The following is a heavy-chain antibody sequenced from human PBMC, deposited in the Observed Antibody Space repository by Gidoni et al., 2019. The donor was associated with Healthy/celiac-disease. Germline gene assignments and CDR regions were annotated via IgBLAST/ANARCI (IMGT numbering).Heavy chain of an antibody. CDR3: AKDTPSGTNWFDP. J-gene: IGHJ5*02. CDR1: GFTFSSYA. V-gene: IGHV3-23*01. D-gene: IGHD1-26*01. Sequence: EVQLLESGGGLGQPGGSLRPSSAAPGFTFSSYAMSWVRQAPGKGLEWVSAISGSGGSTYYADSVKGRFTISRDNSKNTLYLQMNSLRAEDTAVYYCAKDTPSGTNWFDPWGQGTLVTVSS. CDR2: ISGSGGST.